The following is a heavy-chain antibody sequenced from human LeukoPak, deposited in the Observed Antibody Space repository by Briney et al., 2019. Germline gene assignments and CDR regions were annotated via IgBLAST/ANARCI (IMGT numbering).Heavy chain of an antibody. J-gene: IGHJ4*02. D-gene: IGHD5-18*01. Sequence: KSSETLSLTCSVSGDSISSSSSYWGWIRQPPGEGLEWIGSIYYSGSTYYNTSLKSRVSISVDTSKNQFSLRLNSVTAADTAVYFCARGGDTAMVDGYFDYWGQGTLVTVSS. V-gene: IGHV4-39*01. CDR3: ARGGDTAMVDGYFDY. CDR1: GDSISSSSSY. CDR2: IYYSGST.